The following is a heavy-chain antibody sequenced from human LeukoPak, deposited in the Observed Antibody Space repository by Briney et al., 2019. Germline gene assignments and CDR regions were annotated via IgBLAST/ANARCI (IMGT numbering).Heavy chain of an antibody. Sequence: GGSLRLSCVASGITFDDYAMSWVRQAPGKGLEWVSGINWNGGSTGYADSVKGRFTISRDNAKNSLYLQMNSLRAEDTALYYCAKASRGGDWGYFDYWGQGTLVTVSS. CDR3: AKASRGGDWGYFDY. CDR1: GITFDDYA. V-gene: IGHV3-20*04. D-gene: IGHD2-21*02. J-gene: IGHJ4*02. CDR2: INWNGGST.